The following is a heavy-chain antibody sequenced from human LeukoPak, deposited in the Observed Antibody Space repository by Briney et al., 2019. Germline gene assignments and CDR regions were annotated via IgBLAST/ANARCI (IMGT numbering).Heavy chain of an antibody. CDR3: ANSRKYYDSSGYYYGGLDY. CDR2: ISGSGGST. D-gene: IGHD3-22*01. J-gene: IGHJ4*02. CDR1: GFTFSTYA. V-gene: IGHV3-23*01. Sequence: EGSLRLSCAASGFTFSTYAMSWVRQAPGKGLEWVSAISGSGGSTYYADSVKGRFTISRDNSKNTLYLQMNSLRAEDTAVYYCANSRKYYDSSGYYYGGLDYWGQGTLVTVSS.